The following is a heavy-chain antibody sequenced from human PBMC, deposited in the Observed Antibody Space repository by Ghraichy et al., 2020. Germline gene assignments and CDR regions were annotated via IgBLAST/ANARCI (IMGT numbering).Heavy chain of an antibody. J-gene: IGHJ5*02. Sequence: SETLSLTCTVSGGSISNYHWSWIRQPPGKGLEWIGYIYSSGRTNYNPSLKSRVTISVDTSKNQFTLKLRSVTAADTAVYYCARDISYDVLTGYHDVYWFDPWGQGTLVTVSS. CDR3: ARDISYDVLTGYHDVYWFDP. D-gene: IGHD3-9*01. CDR1: GGSISNYH. CDR2: IYSSGRT. V-gene: IGHV4-59*01.